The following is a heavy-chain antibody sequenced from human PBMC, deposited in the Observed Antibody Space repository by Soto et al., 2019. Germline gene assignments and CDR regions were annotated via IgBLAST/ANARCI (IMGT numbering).Heavy chain of an antibody. J-gene: IGHJ5*02. Sequence: QVRLVESGGGVVQPGRSLRLSCTASGFSFSSYAMYWFRQPPGKGLEWVAVISHDGINKHYADSAKGPVTVSRDNSNHSLDLQLNSLRGEDTAMYYCARDMYSSDYFVKWFEPWGQGTLVTVSS. V-gene: IGHV3-30-3*01. CDR1: GFSFSSYA. D-gene: IGHD6-19*01. CDR2: ISHDGINK. CDR3: ARDMYSSDYFVKWFEP.